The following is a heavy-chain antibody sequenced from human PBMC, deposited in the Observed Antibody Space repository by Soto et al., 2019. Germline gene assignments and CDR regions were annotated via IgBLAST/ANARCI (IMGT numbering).Heavy chain of an antibody. Sequence: QVQLVESGGGVVQPGRSLRLSCAASGFTFSSYGMHWVRQAPGKGLRRVAVIGSTEYYAESVRGRFTVSKDNSKNTLYRQLNSLRGEDTAVYYCLKSEPGHCCRGGGSQRTFHSWGQGTLVTVSS. V-gene: IGHV3-30*03. CDR1: GFTFSSYG. D-gene: IGHD2-15*01. CDR2: IGSTE. CDR3: LKSEPGHCCRGGGSQRTFHS. J-gene: IGHJ4*02.